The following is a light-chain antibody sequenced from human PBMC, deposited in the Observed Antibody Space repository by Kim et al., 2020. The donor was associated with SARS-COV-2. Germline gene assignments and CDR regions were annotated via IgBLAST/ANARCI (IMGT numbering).Light chain of an antibody. CDR3: QQLNSYPLT. J-gene: IGKJ4*01. CDR1: QGISSY. V-gene: IGKV1-9*01. CDR2: AAS. Sequence: ASVGDRVTLTCRASQGISSYLAWYQQKPGKAPKLLIYAASTLQSGVPSRFSGSGSGTDFTPTISSLQPEDFATYYCQQLNSYPLTFGGGTKVDIK.